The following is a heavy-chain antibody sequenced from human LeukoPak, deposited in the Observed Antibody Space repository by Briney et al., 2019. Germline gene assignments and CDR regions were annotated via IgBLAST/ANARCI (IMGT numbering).Heavy chain of an antibody. V-gene: IGHV4-4*02. CDR2: VSHSGRT. CDR3: ARGDWYATFFDY. Sequence: SGTLSLTCGVSGASISTDQWWTWVRQPPGKGLEWIGEVSHSGRTNYNPSLKSRITVSVDNSKNQFSLRLSSVPAADTAVYYCARGDWYATFFDYWGQGTLVTVSS. D-gene: IGHD3-9*01. CDR1: GASISTDQW. J-gene: IGHJ4*02.